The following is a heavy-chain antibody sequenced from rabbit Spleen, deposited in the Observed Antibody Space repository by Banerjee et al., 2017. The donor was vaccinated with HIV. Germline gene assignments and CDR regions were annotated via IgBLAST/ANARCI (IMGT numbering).Heavy chain of an antibody. J-gene: IGHJ6*01. CDR1: GFSFSNNDY. CDR2: TAGGGSAFT. D-gene: IGHD1-1*01. CDR3: ARDTATSFSTYGMDL. V-gene: IGHV1S45*01. Sequence: QQQLVESGGGLVQPEGSLTLTCTTSGFSFSNNDYMCWVRQAPGKGLEWIACTAGGGSAFTYYANWAKGRFTCSKASSTTVTLQMTSLTAADTATYFCARDTATSFSTYGMDLWGQGTLVTVS.